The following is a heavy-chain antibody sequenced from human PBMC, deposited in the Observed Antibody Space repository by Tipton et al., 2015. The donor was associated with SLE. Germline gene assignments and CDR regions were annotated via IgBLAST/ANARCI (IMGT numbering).Heavy chain of an antibody. CDR1: GGSFSGYY. CDR3: ARYGTYDGSRYFQH. J-gene: IGHJ1*01. V-gene: IGHV4-34*01. CDR2: INHSRST. D-gene: IGHD1-26*01. Sequence: TLSLTCAVYGGSFSGYYWSWIRQPPGKGLEWIGEINHSRSTNYNPSLKSRVTISVDTSKNQLSLKLSSVTAADTAVYYCARYGTYDGSRYFQHWGQGTLVTVSS.